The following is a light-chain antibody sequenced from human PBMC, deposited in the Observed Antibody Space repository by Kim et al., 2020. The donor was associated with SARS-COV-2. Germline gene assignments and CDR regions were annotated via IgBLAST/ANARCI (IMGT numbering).Light chain of an antibody. Sequence: GQSVTCSCSRSSSNIVSKYVFWYQQIPGPAPKLLIYCNNHRPSGFSDRFSGSKSGTSASLAISGLRSADEADYYCTAWDDNLSGAVFGGGTQLTVL. CDR3: TAWDDNLSGAV. CDR1: SSNIVSKY. V-gene: IGLV1-47*02. J-gene: IGLJ7*01. CDR2: CNN.